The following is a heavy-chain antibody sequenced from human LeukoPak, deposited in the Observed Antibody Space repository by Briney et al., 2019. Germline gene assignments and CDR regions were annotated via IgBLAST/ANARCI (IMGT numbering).Heavy chain of an antibody. V-gene: IGHV4-4*07. CDR3: ARDRNYDHAFDI. J-gene: IGHJ3*02. D-gene: IGHD3-22*01. CDR1: GGSISTYY. Sequence: PSETLSLTCTVSGGSISTYYWSWLRQPAGKGLEWIGRIYTSGSTNYNPSLKSRVTMSVDTSKNQFSLKLSSVTAADTAIYFSARDRNYDHAFDIWGQGTMVTVSS. CDR2: IYTSGST.